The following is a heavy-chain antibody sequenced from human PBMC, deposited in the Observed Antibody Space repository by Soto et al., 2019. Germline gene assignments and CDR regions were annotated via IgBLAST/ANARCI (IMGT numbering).Heavy chain of an antibody. CDR1: GFTFKNYG. D-gene: IGHD3-10*01. CDR3: ARLGGSGSYTIDY. J-gene: IGHJ4*02. Sequence: GGSLRLSCAASGFTFKNYGMHWVRQAPGKGLEWVALIWYDGNNKYYADSVKGRFTISRDNSKDTLYLQTNSLRAEDTAVYYCARLGGSGSYTIDYWGQGTLVTVSS. V-gene: IGHV3-33*01. CDR2: IWYDGNNK.